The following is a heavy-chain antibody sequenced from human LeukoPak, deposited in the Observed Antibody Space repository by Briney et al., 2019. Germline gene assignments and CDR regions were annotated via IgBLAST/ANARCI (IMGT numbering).Heavy chain of an antibody. CDR2: IKQDGSEK. CDR1: GFTFSSYW. D-gene: IGHD3-3*01. J-gene: IGHJ4*02. CDR3: ARVLLGFGVVNPNDY. V-gene: IGHV3-7*01. Sequence: GGSLRLSCAASGFTFSSYWMSWVRQAPGKGLEWVANIKQDGSEKYYVDSVKGRFTISRDNAKNSLYLQMNSLRAEDTAVYYCARVLLGFGVVNPNDYWGQGTLVTVSS.